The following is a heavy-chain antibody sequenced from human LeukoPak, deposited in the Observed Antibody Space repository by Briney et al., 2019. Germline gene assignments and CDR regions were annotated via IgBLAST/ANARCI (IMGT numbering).Heavy chain of an antibody. V-gene: IGHV5-51*01. CDR1: GYSFTRYW. CDR3: ARQGDRTTPGAFDI. CDR2: IYPCDSDT. D-gene: IGHD1-14*01. J-gene: IGHJ3*02. Sequence: GESLKISCKGSGYSFTRYWIGWVRQMPGKGLEWMGIIYPCDSDTRYSPPLQGQVTISADKSISTAYLQWSSLKASDTAMYYCARQGDRTTPGAFDIWGQGTMVTVSS.